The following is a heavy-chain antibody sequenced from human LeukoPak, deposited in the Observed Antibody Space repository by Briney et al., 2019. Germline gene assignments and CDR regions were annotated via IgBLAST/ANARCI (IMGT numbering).Heavy chain of an antibody. CDR2: IYTSGST. CDR3: ARDWKLYAFDI. V-gene: IGHV4-61*02. J-gene: IGHJ3*02. CDR1: VGSISSGSYY. Sequence: SQTLSLTCTVSVGSISSGSYYWSWIRQPAGKGLEWLGRIYTSGSTNYNPSLKSRVTISVATSKNQSSLELSSVTAADTDVYYCARDWKLYAFDIWGQGTMVTVSS. D-gene: IGHD1-1*01.